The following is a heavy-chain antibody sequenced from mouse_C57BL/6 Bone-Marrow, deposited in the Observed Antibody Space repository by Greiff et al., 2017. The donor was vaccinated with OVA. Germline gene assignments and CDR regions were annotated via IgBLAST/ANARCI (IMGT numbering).Heavy chain of an antibody. Sequence: DVQLVESGGGLVQPGGSLKLSCAASGFTFSDYYMYWVRQTPEKRLEWVAYISNGGGSTYYPDTVKGRFTISRDNAKNTLYLQMSRLKSEDTAMYYCARQDYSNCVYAMDYWGQGTSVTVSS. D-gene: IGHD2-5*01. V-gene: IGHV5-12*01. J-gene: IGHJ4*01. CDR1: GFTFSDYY. CDR3: ARQDYSNCVYAMDY. CDR2: ISNGGGST.